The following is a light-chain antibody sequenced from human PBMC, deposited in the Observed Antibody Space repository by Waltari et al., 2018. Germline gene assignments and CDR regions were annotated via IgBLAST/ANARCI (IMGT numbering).Light chain of an antibody. CDR3: QQRSNWPLT. Sequence: IVLTKSPATLSLSPGERATLSFRASPSVSSYLAWYQQKPGQAPRLLIYDASNRATGIPARFSGSGSGTDFTLTISSLEPEDFAVYYCQQRSNWPLTFGPGTKVDIK. J-gene: IGKJ3*01. V-gene: IGKV3-11*01. CDR1: PSVSSY. CDR2: DAS.